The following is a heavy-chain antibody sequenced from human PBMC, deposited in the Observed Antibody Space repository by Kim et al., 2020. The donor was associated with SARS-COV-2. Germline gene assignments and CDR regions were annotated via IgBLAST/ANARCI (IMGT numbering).Heavy chain of an antibody. CDR2: ISSRGGRT. CDR1: GFTFNNYA. V-gene: IGHV3-23*01. D-gene: IGHD5-18*01. J-gene: IGHJ4*02. Sequence: GGSLRLSCAASGFTFNNYAMSWVRQAPGKGLEWVSSISSRGGRTYYADSVKGQFAIYRDNSENTLYLQMSSLRAEDTAVYYCAKASTGEYSSNYDSYFDCWGQGTLVTVSS. CDR3: AKASTGEYSSNYDSYFDC.